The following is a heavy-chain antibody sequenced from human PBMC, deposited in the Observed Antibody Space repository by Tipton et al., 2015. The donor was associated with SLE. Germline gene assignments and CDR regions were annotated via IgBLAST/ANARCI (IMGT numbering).Heavy chain of an antibody. CDR1: GFNFNSYA. V-gene: IGHV3-23*03. Sequence: SLRLSCAASGFNFNSYAMSWVRQAPGKGLEWVSTMYSGDNRNYGQAVRGRFTISRDNAKKMLYLQMDSLRAEDTAVYYCATSLLVVLDGMDVWGQGTTVTVSS. CDR2: MYSGDNR. J-gene: IGHJ6*02. D-gene: IGHD2-8*02. CDR3: ATSLLVVLDGMDV.